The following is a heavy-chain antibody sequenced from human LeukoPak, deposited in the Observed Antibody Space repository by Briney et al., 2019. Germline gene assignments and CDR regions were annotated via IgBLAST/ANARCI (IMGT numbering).Heavy chain of an antibody. Sequence: GGSLRLSCAASGFTFSSYSMNWVRQAPGKGLEWVSYISSSSSTIYYADSVKGRFTISRDNAKNSLYLQMNSLRDEDTAVYYCARDSPDSSGWRGYFDYWGQGTLVTVSP. D-gene: IGHD6-19*01. J-gene: IGHJ4*02. CDR1: GFTFSSYS. V-gene: IGHV3-48*02. CDR2: ISSSSSTI. CDR3: ARDSPDSSGWRGYFDY.